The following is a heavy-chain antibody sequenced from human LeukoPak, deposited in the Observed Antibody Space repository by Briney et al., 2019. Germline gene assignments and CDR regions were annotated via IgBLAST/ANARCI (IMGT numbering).Heavy chain of an antibody. D-gene: IGHD1-7*01. Sequence: ASVKVSCNASGYTFTGYYIHWVRQAPGQGLEWMGWTNRNTGGTDYAQKFQGRVTMTRDTSISTAYMELSRLRSDDTAMYYCAWNYSFDHWGQGTLVTVSS. J-gene: IGHJ4*02. CDR3: AWNYSFDH. CDR2: TNRNTGGT. V-gene: IGHV1-2*02. CDR1: GYTFTGYY.